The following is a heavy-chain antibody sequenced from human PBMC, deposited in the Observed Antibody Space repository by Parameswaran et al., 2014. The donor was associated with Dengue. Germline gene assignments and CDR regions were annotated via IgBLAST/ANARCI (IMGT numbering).Heavy chain of an antibody. D-gene: IGHD3-10*01. V-gene: IGHV2-5*02. CDR3: FVKGYGSGSRSHYYYGMDV. CDR2: IYWDDDK. Sequence: WIRQPPGKALEWLALIYWDDDKRYSPSLKSRLTITKDTSKNQVVLTMTNMDPVDTATYYCFVKGYGSGSRSHYYYGMDVWGQGTTVTVSS. J-gene: IGHJ6*02.